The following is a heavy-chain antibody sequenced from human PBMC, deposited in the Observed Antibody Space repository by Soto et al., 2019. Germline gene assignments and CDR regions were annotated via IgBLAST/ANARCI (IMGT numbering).Heavy chain of an antibody. D-gene: IGHD3-16*01. CDR1: GGSINNHY. CDR3: AGRTPGIAAGGGGGMDV. V-gene: IGHV4-59*08. CDR2: IHFTGNT. Sequence: QVRLEESGPGLVKPSETLSLTCTVAGGSINNHYWSWIRQSPGKGLEWIGYIHFTGNTNYNPSLQRRVSMSGDTSKNGFSLKPTSVAAADAGVYYCAGRTPGIAAGGGGGMDVWGQGTTVTVSS. J-gene: IGHJ6*02.